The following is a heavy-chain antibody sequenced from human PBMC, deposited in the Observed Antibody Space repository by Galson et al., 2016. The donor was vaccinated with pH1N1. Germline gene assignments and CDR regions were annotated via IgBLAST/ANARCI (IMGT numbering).Heavy chain of an antibody. Sequence: LSLTCTVSGGSISSGSSYWNWIRQPAGKGLEWIGYIYTSGSTNYNPSLKSRVTISGDTSKNQFSLKLSSVTAADTAVYYCARIEHGDYVGYFDYWGQGTLVTVSS. D-gene: IGHD4-17*01. V-gene: IGHV4-61*09. CDR2: IYTSGST. CDR3: ARIEHGDYVGYFDY. CDR1: GGSISSGSSY. J-gene: IGHJ4*02.